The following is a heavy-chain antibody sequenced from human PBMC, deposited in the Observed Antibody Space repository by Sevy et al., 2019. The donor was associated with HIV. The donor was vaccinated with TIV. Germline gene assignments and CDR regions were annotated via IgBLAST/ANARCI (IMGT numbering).Heavy chain of an antibody. Sequence: GGSLRLSCTASGFTFRRNSMNWVRQAPGKGLEWLAYINTLSDTIKYADSVKGRFTISRDNAKNSLYLQMNSLRVEDTAVYYRARDASVAAYYFDFWGQGTLVTVSS. J-gene: IGHJ4*02. CDR3: ARDASVAAYYFDF. CDR2: INTLSDTI. V-gene: IGHV3-48*01. CDR1: GFTFRRNS. D-gene: IGHD6-19*01.